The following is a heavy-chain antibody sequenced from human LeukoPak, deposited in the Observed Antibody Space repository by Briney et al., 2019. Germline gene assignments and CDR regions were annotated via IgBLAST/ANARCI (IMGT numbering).Heavy chain of an antibody. CDR2: IYYSGST. V-gene: IGHV4-59*08. CDR3: ARMPMITFGGAHSHYYYGMDV. J-gene: IGHJ6*02. Sequence: SETLSLTCTVSGGSISSYYWSWIRQPPGKGLEWIGYIYYSGSTNYNPSLKSRVTISVDTSKNQFSLKLSSVTATDTAVYYCARMPMITFGGAHSHYYYGMDVWGQGTTVTVSS. D-gene: IGHD3-16*01. CDR1: GGSISSYY.